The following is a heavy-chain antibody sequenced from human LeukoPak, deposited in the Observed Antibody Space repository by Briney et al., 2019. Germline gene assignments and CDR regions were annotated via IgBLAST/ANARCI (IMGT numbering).Heavy chain of an antibody. J-gene: IGHJ6*02. D-gene: IGHD3-22*01. Sequence: SETLSLTCTVSGGSISSYYWSWIRQPPAKGLEWIGYIYYSGSTNYNPSLKSRVTISVDTSKNQFSLKLSSVTAADTAVYYCARRRRTYYYDSSGPYYYYGMDVWGQGTTVTVSS. V-gene: IGHV4-59*08. CDR1: GGSISSYY. CDR2: IYYSGST. CDR3: ARRRRTYYYDSSGPYYYYGMDV.